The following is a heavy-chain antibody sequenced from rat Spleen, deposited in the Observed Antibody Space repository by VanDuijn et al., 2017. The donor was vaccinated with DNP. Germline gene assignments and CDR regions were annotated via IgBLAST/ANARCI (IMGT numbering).Heavy chain of an antibody. Sequence: EVQLVESGGDLVQSGRSLKLSCAASGFTFSDYNMAWVRQAPKKGLEWVATIIYDGSRTYYRDSVKGRFTISRDNAKSTLYLQMDSLRSEDTATYYCATHPVTTGYYFDYWGQGVMVTVSS. J-gene: IGHJ2*01. V-gene: IGHV5S10*01. CDR2: IIYDGSRT. D-gene: IGHD1-6*01. CDR1: GFTFSDYN. CDR3: ATHPVTTGYYFDY.